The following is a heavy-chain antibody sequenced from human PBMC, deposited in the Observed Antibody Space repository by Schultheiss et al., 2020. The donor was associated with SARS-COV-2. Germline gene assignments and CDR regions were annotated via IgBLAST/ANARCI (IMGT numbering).Heavy chain of an antibody. V-gene: IGHV5-51*01. CDR1: GYSFTSYW. Sequence: GGSLRLSCKGSGYSFTSYWIGWVRQMPGKGLEWMGIIYPGDSDTRYSPSFQGQVTISADKSISTAYLQWSSLKASDTAMYYCARPRLEYSSSSIAFDIWGQGTMVTVSS. CDR2: IYPGDSDT. J-gene: IGHJ3*02. D-gene: IGHD6-6*01. CDR3: ARPRLEYSSSSIAFDI.